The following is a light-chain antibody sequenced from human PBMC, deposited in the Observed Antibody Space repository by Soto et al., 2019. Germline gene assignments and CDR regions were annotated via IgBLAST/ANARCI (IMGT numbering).Light chain of an antibody. J-gene: IGKJ1*01. Sequence: DIQMTQSPSTLSASVGDRVTITCRASQSISNWLDWYQQKLGKAPKLLIYKAFNLETGDPSRFSGSGSGTEFTLTISSLQPNDFAIYYCQHYDDYPRTFGQGTKVEIK. V-gene: IGKV1-5*03. CDR3: QHYDDYPRT. CDR2: KAF. CDR1: QSISNW.